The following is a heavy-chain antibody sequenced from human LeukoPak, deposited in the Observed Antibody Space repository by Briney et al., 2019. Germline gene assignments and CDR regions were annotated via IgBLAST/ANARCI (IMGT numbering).Heavy chain of an antibody. CDR3: ASPTWEHPDAFDI. V-gene: IGHV1-18*01. D-gene: IGHD1-26*01. CDR2: ISAYNGNT. J-gene: IGHJ3*02. Sequence: ASVKVSCKASGGTFSSYAISWVRQAPGQGLEWMGWISAYNGNTNYAQKLQGRVTMTTDTSTSTAYMELRSLRSDDTAVYYCASPTWEHPDAFDIWGQGTMVTVSS. CDR1: GGTFSSYA.